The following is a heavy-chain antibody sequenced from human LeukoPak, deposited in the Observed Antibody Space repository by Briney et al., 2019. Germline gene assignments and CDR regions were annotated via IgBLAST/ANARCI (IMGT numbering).Heavy chain of an antibody. CDR2: IYYSGST. CDR3: ARHHQAGYDPHYFDY. V-gene: IGHV4-39*01. Sequence: SETLSFTCTVSGGSISSSSYYGGWIRQPPGKGLEWIGSIYYSGSTYYNPSLKSRVTISVDTSKNQFSLKLSSVTAADTAVYYCARHHQAGYDPHYFDYWGQGTLVTVSS. CDR1: GGSISSSSYY. D-gene: IGHD5-12*01. J-gene: IGHJ4*02.